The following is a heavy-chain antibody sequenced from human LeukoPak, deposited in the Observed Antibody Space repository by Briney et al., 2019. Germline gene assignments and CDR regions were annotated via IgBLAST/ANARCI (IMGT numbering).Heavy chain of an antibody. D-gene: IGHD5-12*01. Sequence: PGGSLRLSCAASGFTFSSHGMHWVRQAPGKGLEWVAFIRYDESDKYYADSVKGRFTISRDNSKSTLYLQMNSLRAEDTAVYYCARGPSGYHNTGGQGTLVTVSS. CDR3: ARGPSGYHNT. V-gene: IGHV3-30*02. CDR1: GFTFSSHG. J-gene: IGHJ4*02. CDR2: IRYDESDK.